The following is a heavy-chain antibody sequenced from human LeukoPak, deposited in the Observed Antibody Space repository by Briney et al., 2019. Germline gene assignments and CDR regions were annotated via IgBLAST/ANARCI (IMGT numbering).Heavy chain of an antibody. D-gene: IGHD2-2*01. Sequence: SQTLSPTFAISGDSVSSNSVTWNWIRQSPSRGHEWLGRTYYRSTWYNDYAVSVRGRITVNPDTSKNQFSLHLNPVTPEDTAVYYCARRLTQYDCFDPWGQGILVTVSS. CDR3: ARRLTQYDCFDP. J-gene: IGHJ5*02. V-gene: IGHV6-1*01. CDR2: TYYRSTWYN. CDR1: GDSVSSNSVT.